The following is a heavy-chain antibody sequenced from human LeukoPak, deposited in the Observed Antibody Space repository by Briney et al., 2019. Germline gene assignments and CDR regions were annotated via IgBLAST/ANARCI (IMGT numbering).Heavy chain of an antibody. Sequence: PGGSLRLSCAASGFTFSSYEMNWVRQAPGKGLEWVSYISSSGSTIYYADPVKGRFTISRDNAKNSLYLQMNSLRAEGTAVYYCARDHYDILTGYPYYGMDVWGQGTTVTVSS. CDR3: ARDHYDILTGYPYYGMDV. J-gene: IGHJ6*02. CDR2: ISSSGSTI. CDR1: GFTFSSYE. D-gene: IGHD3-9*01. V-gene: IGHV3-48*03.